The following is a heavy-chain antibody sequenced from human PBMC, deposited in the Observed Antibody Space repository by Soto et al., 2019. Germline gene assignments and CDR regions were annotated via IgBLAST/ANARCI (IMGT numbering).Heavy chain of an antibody. CDR2: IYYSGST. CDR3: ASWSSNDYGDYGGMDV. CDR1: GGSISSGDYY. Sequence: LSLTCTVSGGSISSGDYYWSWIRQPPGKGLEWIGYIYYSGSTYYNPSLKSRVTISVDTSKNQFSLKLSSVTAADTAVYYCASWSSNDYGDYGGMDVWGQGTTVTVSS. V-gene: IGHV4-30-4*01. D-gene: IGHD4-17*01. J-gene: IGHJ6*02.